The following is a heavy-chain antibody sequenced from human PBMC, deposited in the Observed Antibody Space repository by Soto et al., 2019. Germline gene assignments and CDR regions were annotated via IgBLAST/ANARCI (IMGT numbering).Heavy chain of an antibody. Sequence: GGSLRLSCAASRFTFSSYSMNWVRQAPGKGLEWVSYISSSSSTIYYADSVKGRFTISRDNAKNSLYLQMNSLRDEDTAVYYCARDSAYYYDSSGYFFDYWGQGTLVTVSS. CDR1: RFTFSSYS. J-gene: IGHJ4*02. V-gene: IGHV3-48*02. CDR3: ARDSAYYYDSSGYFFDY. D-gene: IGHD3-22*01. CDR2: ISSSSSTI.